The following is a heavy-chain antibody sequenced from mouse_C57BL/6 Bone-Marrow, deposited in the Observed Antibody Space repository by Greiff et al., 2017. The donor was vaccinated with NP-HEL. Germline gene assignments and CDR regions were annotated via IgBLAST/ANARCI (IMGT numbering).Heavy chain of an antibody. CDR1: GFTFSSYA. V-gene: IGHV5-4*03. Sequence: EVNLVESGGGLVKPGGSLKLSCAASGFTFSSYAMSWVRQTPEKRLEWVATISDGGSYTYYPDNVKGRFTISRDNAKNNLYLQMSHLKSEDTAMYYCARSDGHDVWGTGTTVTVSS. D-gene: IGHD2-3*01. J-gene: IGHJ1*03. CDR3: ARSDGHDV. CDR2: ISDGGSYT.